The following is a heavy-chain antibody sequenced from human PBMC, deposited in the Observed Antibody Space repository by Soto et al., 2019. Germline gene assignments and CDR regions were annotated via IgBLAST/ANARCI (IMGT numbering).Heavy chain of an antibody. J-gene: IGHJ4*02. D-gene: IGHD2-15*01. CDR3: ARMGVVVVAALDY. Sequence: TSETLSLTCTVSGGSISSYYWSWIRQPPGKGLEWIGYIYYSGSTNYNPSLKSRVTISVDTSKNQFSLKLSSVTAADTAVYYCARMGVVVVAALDYWGQGTLVTVSS. CDR1: GGSISSYY. CDR2: IYYSGST. V-gene: IGHV4-59*08.